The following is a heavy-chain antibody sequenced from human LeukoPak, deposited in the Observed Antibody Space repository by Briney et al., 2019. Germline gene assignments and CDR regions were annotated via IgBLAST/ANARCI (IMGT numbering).Heavy chain of an antibody. Sequence: GGSLRLSCAASGFTFSSYAMSWVRQAPGKGLEWVSAISGSGGSTYYADSVKGRFTFSRDNFKNTLYLQMNSLRAEDTAIYYCAKDRNYYDGIDYWGQGTLVTVSS. J-gene: IGHJ4*02. CDR2: ISGSGGST. CDR3: AKDRNYYDGIDY. V-gene: IGHV3-23*01. D-gene: IGHD3-16*01. CDR1: GFTFSSYA.